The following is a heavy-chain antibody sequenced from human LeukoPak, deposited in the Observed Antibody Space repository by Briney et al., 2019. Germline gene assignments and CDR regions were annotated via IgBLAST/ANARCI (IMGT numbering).Heavy chain of an antibody. J-gene: IGHJ5*02. V-gene: IGHV4-59*11. Sequence: PSETLSLTCNVSGAPISGLYWSWIRQPPGKGLEWIGSIIYNGDTDYNPALKSRVTISRDTFKSQISLTVTSVTADDTAMYYCVRDASASHTPYHWFDPWGHGIQVTVSS. CDR1: GAPISGLY. CDR3: VRDASASHTPYHWFDP. D-gene: IGHD3-3*01. CDR2: IIYNGDT.